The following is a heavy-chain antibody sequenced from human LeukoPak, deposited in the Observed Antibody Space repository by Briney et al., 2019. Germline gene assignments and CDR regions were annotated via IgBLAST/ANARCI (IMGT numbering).Heavy chain of an antibody. CDR1: GFTFSSYG. Sequence: PGGSLRLSCAASGFTFSSYGMHWFRQAPGKGLEWVAFIRYDGSNKYYADSVKGRFTISRDNSKNTLYLQMNSLRAEDTAVYYCAKAASASAAIDYWSQGTLVSVSS. J-gene: IGHJ4*02. V-gene: IGHV3-30*02. CDR2: IRYDGSNK. CDR3: AKAASASAAIDY. D-gene: IGHD2-2*01.